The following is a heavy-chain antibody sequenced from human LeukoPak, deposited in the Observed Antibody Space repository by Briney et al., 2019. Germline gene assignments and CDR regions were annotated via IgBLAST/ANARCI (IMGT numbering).Heavy chain of an antibody. CDR3: ARDIGIAAAGTGAFDI. Sequence: PSETLSLTCTVSGGSISSYYWSWVRQPPGKGREWVGYIYYSGSTNYNPSLKSRVTISVDTSKNQFSLKLSSVTAADTAVYYCARDIGIAAAGTGAFDIWGQGTMVTVSS. D-gene: IGHD6-13*01. J-gene: IGHJ3*02. V-gene: IGHV4-59*01. CDR1: GGSISSYY. CDR2: IYYSGST.